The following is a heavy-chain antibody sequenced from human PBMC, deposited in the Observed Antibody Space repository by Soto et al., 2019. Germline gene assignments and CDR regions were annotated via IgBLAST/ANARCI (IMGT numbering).Heavy chain of an antibody. D-gene: IGHD3-10*01. CDR2: ISSSSSHI. CDR3: VRERGLSSFYGMDV. J-gene: IGHJ6*02. Sequence: EVQLVESGGGLVKPGGSLRLSCAASGFTLTSYSMNWVRQAPGKGLEWVSSISSSSSHIYYAYSVKGRFTISRDNARNSVYLQMNSLRAEDTAVYYCVRERGLSSFYGMDVWGQGTTVTVSS. V-gene: IGHV3-21*02. CDR1: GFTLTSYS.